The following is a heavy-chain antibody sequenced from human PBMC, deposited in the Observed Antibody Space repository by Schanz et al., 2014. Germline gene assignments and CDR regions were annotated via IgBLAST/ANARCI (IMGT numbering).Heavy chain of an antibody. V-gene: IGHV3-30*04. J-gene: IGHJ4*02. Sequence: QVQLVESGGGVVQPGRSLRLSCAASGFTFSTCAMHWVRQAPGKGLEWVAVISYEGNDKYYGDSVKGRFTISRDSPKNRLYLQMNSLRAEDTAIYYCTKPPPAYTSTWYTYYFDYWGQGTLVTVSS. D-gene: IGHD6-13*01. CDR2: ISYEGNDK. CDR3: TKPPPAYTSTWYTYYFDY. CDR1: GFTFSTCA.